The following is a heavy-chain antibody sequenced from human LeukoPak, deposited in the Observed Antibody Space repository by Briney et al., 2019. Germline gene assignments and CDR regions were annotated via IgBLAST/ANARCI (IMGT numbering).Heavy chain of an antibody. Sequence: GGSLRLSCAASKFRFSSYAMSWVRQAPGKGLEWVSYISSRSSTIYYADSVKGRFTISRDNATNSLYLQMNSLRAEDTAVYYCARKGGPLGPPFDNWGQGTLVTVSS. CDR3: ARKGGPLGPPFDN. J-gene: IGHJ4*02. V-gene: IGHV3-48*04. CDR1: KFRFSSYA. CDR2: ISSRSSTI. D-gene: IGHD7-27*01.